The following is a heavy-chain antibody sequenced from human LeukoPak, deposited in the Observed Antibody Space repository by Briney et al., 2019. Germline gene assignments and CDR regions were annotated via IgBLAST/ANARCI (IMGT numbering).Heavy chain of an antibody. D-gene: IGHD2-2*01. J-gene: IGHJ4*02. V-gene: IGHV3-23*01. CDR1: GFTFSSYA. Sequence: PGGSLRLSCAASGFTFSSYAMSWVRQAPGKGLEWVSAISGSGGSTYYADSVKGRFTIPRDNSKNTLYLQMNSLRAEDTAVYYCAKGSARYQLLFDYWGQGTLVTVSS. CDR2: ISGSGGST. CDR3: AKGSARYQLLFDY.